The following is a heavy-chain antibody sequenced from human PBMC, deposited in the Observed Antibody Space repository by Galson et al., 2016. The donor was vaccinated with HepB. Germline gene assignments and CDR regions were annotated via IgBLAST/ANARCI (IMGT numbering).Heavy chain of an antibody. J-gene: IGHJ4*02. V-gene: IGHV3-23*01. CDR2: IDDGGART. Sequence: LRLSCAASGFHFRTYAMTWVRQAPGKGLEWVSAIDDGGARTSYADSVKGRFIISRDNSKSMLFLQMKSLTAEDTAVYYCAKEKGLGWFGGGSDSWGQGTQVTVSS. CDR1: GFHFRTYA. CDR3: AKEKGLGWFGGGSDS. D-gene: IGHD3-10*01.